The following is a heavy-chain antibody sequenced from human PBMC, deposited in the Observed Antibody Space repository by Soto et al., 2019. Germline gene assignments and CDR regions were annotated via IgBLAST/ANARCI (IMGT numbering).Heavy chain of an antibody. CDR2: IIPIFGTA. CDR1: RVPLSSHA. CDR3: ASGFWLLGKNWFDP. J-gene: IGHJ5*02. D-gene: IGHD2-15*01. Sequence: SVKASCKAPRVPLSSHAISWARQSPGQGSEWMGGIIPIFGTANYAQKFQGRVTITADESTSTAYMDLSSLRSEDTAVYYCASGFWLLGKNWFDPWGQGTLVTVSS. V-gene: IGHV1-69*13.